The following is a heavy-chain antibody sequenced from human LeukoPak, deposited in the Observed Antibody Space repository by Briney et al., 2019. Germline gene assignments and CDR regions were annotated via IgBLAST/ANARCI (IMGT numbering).Heavy chain of an antibody. Sequence: PSETLSLTCTVSGYSISSGYYWGWIRQPPGKGLEWIGSIYHSGSTYYNPSLKSRVTISVDTSKNQFSLKLSSVTAADTAVYYCAPILGYCSSTSCRGYYYYYMDVWGKGTTVTVSS. V-gene: IGHV4-38-2*02. CDR2: IYHSGST. D-gene: IGHD2-2*01. J-gene: IGHJ6*03. CDR3: APILGYCSSTSCRGYYYYYMDV. CDR1: GYSISSGYY.